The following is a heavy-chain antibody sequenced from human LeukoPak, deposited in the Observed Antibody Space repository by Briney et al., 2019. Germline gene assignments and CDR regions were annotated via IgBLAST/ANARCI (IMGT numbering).Heavy chain of an antibody. CDR2: IKHDGSEK. J-gene: IGHJ4*02. CDR3: AGTNGY. CDR1: GFTFSNYW. Sequence: AGSLRLSCAASGFTFSNYWMSWVRQAPGKGLEWLANIKHDGSEKDYVDSVKGRFTISRDNAKNSLYLQMNSLRAEDTAVYYCAGTNGYWGQGTLVTVSS. V-gene: IGHV3-7*05.